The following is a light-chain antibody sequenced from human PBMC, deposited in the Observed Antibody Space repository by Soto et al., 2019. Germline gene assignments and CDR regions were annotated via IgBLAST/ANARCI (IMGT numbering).Light chain of an antibody. V-gene: IGLV2-14*03. Sequence: QSVLTQPASVSGSPGQSITISCTGASSDIGGYNHVSWYQQHPGKAPKLIIYNVSHRPSGGSTRFSGSKYGNTASLIIAGLQAEDEADYFCSSYTNTSPHVIFGGGTQLTVL. CDR2: NVS. CDR3: SSYTNTSPHVI. J-gene: IGLJ2*01. CDR1: SSDIGGYNH.